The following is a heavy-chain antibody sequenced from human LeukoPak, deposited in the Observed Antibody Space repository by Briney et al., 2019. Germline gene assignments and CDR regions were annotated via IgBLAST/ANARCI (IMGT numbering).Heavy chain of an antibody. CDR3: SRDRGSGSGSSFSLGMDV. CDR2: IYYSGRT. D-gene: IGHD3-10*01. V-gene: IGHV4-59*01. Sequence: PSETLSLTCTVSGDSISSYYWSWIRQPPGKGLEWMGYIYYSGRTKYNPSLKSRVTISLDTSKSQFSLKLNTVLSASTAVFYLSRDRGSGSGSSFSLGMDVWGQGSTVSVSS. J-gene: IGHJ6*02. CDR1: GDSISSYY.